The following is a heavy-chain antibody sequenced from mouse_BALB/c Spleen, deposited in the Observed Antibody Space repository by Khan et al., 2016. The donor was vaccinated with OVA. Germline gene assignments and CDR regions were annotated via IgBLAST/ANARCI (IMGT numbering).Heavy chain of an antibody. Sequence: QVQLKQSGPGLVAPSRSLSITCTVSGFSLTNYDISWIRQPPGKGLEWLGVIWTGGGTNYNSAFMSRLSISKDNSKSQVFLKMNSLQSDDTAIYYSVRRGNYYGSFYWYFDVWGAGTTVTVSS. CDR2: IWTGGGT. J-gene: IGHJ1*01. CDR1: GFSLTNYD. D-gene: IGHD1-1*01. CDR3: VRRGNYYGSFYWYFDV. V-gene: IGHV2-9-2*01.